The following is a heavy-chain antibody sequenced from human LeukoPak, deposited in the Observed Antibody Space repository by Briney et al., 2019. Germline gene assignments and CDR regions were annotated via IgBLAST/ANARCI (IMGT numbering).Heavy chain of an antibody. D-gene: IGHD4-17*01. CDR1: GYTFSSYG. Sequence: EASVKVSCKASGYTFSSYGISWVRQAPGQGLEWMGIINPSGGSTSYAQKFQGRVTMTRDMSTSTVYMELSSLRAEDTAVYYCARDPTRDYEDAFDIWGQGTMVTVSS. CDR3: ARDPTRDYEDAFDI. V-gene: IGHV1-46*01. J-gene: IGHJ3*02. CDR2: INPSGGST.